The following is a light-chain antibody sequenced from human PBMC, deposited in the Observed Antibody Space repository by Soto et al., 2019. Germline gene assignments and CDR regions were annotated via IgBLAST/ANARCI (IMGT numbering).Light chain of an antibody. Sequence: QSALTQPPSASGSPGQSVTISCTGTSSDVGGYNYVSWYQQHPGKAPTLMIYEVSKRPSGVPDRFSGSKSGNTASLTVSGLQDEDEADYYCSSYAGSKGVFGGGTKLTVL. J-gene: IGLJ2*01. CDR1: SSDVGGYNY. CDR3: SSYAGSKGV. CDR2: EVS. V-gene: IGLV2-8*01.